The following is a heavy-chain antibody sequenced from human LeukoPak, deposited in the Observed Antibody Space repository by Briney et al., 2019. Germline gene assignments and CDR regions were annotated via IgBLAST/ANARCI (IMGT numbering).Heavy chain of an antibody. V-gene: IGHV3-11*01. CDR1: GFTFGDYY. CDR2: ISSSGSTI. D-gene: IGHD1-26*01. Sequence: GGSLRLSCAASGFTFGDYYMSWIHQAPGKGLEWVSYISSSGSTIYYADSVKGRFTISRDNAKNSLYLQMNSLRAEDTAVYYCARGVLVGSWADYYYGMDVWGQGTTVTVSS. J-gene: IGHJ6*02. CDR3: ARGVLVGSWADYYYGMDV.